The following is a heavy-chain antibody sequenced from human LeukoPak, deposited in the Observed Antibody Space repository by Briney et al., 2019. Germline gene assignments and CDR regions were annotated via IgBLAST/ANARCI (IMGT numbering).Heavy chain of an antibody. J-gene: IGHJ4*02. V-gene: IGHV1-8*03. CDR3: ARDHYYDSATGISPYYFDY. D-gene: IGHD3-22*01. Sequence: ASVKLSCKASGYTFTSYDINWVRQATGQGLEWMGWMNPNSGNTGYAQKFQGRVTITRNTSISTAYMELSSLRSEDTGVYYSARDHYYDSATGISPYYFDYWGQGTLVTVSS. CDR2: MNPNSGNT. CDR1: GYTFTSYD.